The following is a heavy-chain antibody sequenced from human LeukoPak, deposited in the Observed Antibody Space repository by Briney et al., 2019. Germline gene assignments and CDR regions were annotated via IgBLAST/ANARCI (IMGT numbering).Heavy chain of an antibody. Sequence: GESLKISCKGSGYSFTSYWIGWVRQMPGKGLEWMGIIYPGDSDTRYSPSFQGQVTISADKSISTAYLQWSSLKASDTAMYSCARQHRAYSYGYAYYYYMDVWGKGTTVSVSS. J-gene: IGHJ6*03. CDR3: ARQHRAYSYGYAYYYYMDV. CDR2: IYPGDSDT. CDR1: GYSFTSYW. V-gene: IGHV5-51*01. D-gene: IGHD5-18*01.